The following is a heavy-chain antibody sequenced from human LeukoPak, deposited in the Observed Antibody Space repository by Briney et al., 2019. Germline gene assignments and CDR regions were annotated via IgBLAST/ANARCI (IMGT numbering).Heavy chain of an antibody. D-gene: IGHD2-21*02. J-gene: IGHJ4*02. V-gene: IGHV3-30*03. CDR1: GFTFSSYG. CDR2: ISYDGSNK. Sequence: GGSLRLSCAAAGFTFSSYGMHWVRQTPDKGLEWVAVISYDGSNKYYADSVKGRFTISRDNSKNTLYLQMNSRRAEDTAVYYCARDLSDVAYCGGDCYPYYFDYWGQGTLVTVSS. CDR3: ARDLSDVAYCGGDCYPYYFDY.